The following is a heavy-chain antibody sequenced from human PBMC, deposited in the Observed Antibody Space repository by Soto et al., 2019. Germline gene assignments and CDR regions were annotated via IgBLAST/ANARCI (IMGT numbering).Heavy chain of an antibody. CDR2: ISTSGHV. V-gene: IGHV4-4*07. Sequence: SETLSLTCSVSGGSLSKYYWSWIRQPAGKGLEWIGRISTSGHVVSKVLLRSRLTMSVDMSNNHFSLKLTSVTAADTAVYYCARDNNDFWSLYPLAFDYWGQGALVTVSS. CDR1: GGSLSKYY. D-gene: IGHD3-3*01. CDR3: ARDNNDFWSLYPLAFDY. J-gene: IGHJ4*02.